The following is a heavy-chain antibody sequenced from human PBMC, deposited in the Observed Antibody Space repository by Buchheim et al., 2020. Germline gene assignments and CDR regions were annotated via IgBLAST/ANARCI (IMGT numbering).Heavy chain of an antibody. D-gene: IGHD1-1*01. CDR2: ISGSGSST. J-gene: IGHJ4*02. Sequence: EVQLLESGGGLVQPGGSLRLSCAASGFSFSSYPMSWVRQAPGKGLEWVSAISGSGSSTFYADSVKGRFTISRDNSKNTLFLQMNSLRAEDTAVYYCARRPPLERDFDCWGQGTL. CDR3: ARRPPLERDFDC. V-gene: IGHV3-23*01. CDR1: GFSFSSYP.